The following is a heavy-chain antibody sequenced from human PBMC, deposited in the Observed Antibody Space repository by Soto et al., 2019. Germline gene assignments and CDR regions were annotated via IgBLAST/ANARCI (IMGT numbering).Heavy chain of an antibody. CDR3: ARGHSSGWLVRGVVRY. D-gene: IGHD6-19*01. V-gene: IGHV3-30-3*01. CDR1: GFTFSSYA. J-gene: IGHJ4*02. Sequence: QVQLVESGGGVVQPGRSLRLSCAASGFTFSSYAMHWVRQAPGKGLEWVAVISYDGSNKYYADSVKGRFTISRDNSKKTLYLQMNSLRAEDTAVYYCARGHSSGWLVRGVVRYWGQGTLVTVSS. CDR2: ISYDGSNK.